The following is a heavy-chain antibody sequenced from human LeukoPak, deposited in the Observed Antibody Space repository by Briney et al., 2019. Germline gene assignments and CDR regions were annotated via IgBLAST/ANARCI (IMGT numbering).Heavy chain of an antibody. J-gene: IGHJ4*02. CDR2: INPNSGGT. V-gene: IGHV1-2*02. CDR3: AREWIAAATGFDY. CDR1: GYTFTGYY. Sequence: ASVKVSCKASGYTFTGYYMHWVRQAPGQGLEWMGWINPNSGGTNYAQKFQGRVTMTRDTSISTAYMELSRLRSDDTAVYYCAREWIAAATGFDYWGQGTLDTVSS. D-gene: IGHD6-13*01.